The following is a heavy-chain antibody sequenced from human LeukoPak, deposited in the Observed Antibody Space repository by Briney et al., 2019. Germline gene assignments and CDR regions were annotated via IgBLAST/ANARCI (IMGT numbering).Heavy chain of an antibody. CDR2: IYYSGST. CDR3: ARLAGSSSWYGNWFGP. D-gene: IGHD6-13*01. V-gene: IGHV4-59*08. Sequence: SETLSLTCTVSGGSISSYYWSWIRQPPGKGLEWIGYIYYSGSTNYNPSLKSRVTISVDTSKNQFSLKLSSVTAADTAVYYCARLAGSSSWYGNWFGPWGQGTLVTVSS. CDR1: GGSISSYY. J-gene: IGHJ5*02.